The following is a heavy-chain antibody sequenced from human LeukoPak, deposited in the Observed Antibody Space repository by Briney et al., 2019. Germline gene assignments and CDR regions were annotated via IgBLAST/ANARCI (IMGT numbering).Heavy chain of an antibody. CDR1: GGTFSSYA. CDR2: IIPIFGTA. Sequence: SVNVSCKASGGTFSSYAISWVRQAPGQGLEWMGGIIPIFGTANYAQKFQGRVTITADESTSTAYMELSSLRSEDTAVYYCARGLYCGGDCYTIFDYWGQGTLVTVSS. V-gene: IGHV1-69*13. CDR3: ARGLYCGGDCYTIFDY. D-gene: IGHD2-21*02. J-gene: IGHJ4*02.